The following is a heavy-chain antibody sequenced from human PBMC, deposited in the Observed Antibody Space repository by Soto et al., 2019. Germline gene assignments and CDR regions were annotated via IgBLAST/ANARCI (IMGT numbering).Heavy chain of an antibody. V-gene: IGHV3-23*01. D-gene: IGHD6-13*01. CDR3: AKGGSSWYYGSLGY. CDR1: GFTFSSDA. Sequence: EVQLLASGGGLVQPGGSLRLSCAASGFTFSSDAMSWVRQAPGRGLEWVSGISGSGGSTYDADSVKGRFTISRDNSKNTLYLQMNSLRVEDTAVYYCAKGGSSWYYGSLGYWGQGTLVTVSS. J-gene: IGHJ4*02. CDR2: ISGSGGST.